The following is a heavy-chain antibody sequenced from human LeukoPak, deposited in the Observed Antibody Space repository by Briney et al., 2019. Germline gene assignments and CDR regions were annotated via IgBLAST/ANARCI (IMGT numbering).Heavy chain of an antibody. CDR3: ARVTYYYGSGSFYYYMDV. CDR1: GGSISSGSYY. CDR2: IYTSGST. D-gene: IGHD3-10*01. J-gene: IGHJ6*03. V-gene: IGHV4-61*02. Sequence: SQTLSLTCTVAGGSISSGSYYWSWIRQPAGKGLEWIGRIYTSGSTNYNPSLKSRVTISVDTSKNQFSLKLSSVTAADTAVYCCARVTYYYGSGSFYYYMDVWGKGTTVTVSS.